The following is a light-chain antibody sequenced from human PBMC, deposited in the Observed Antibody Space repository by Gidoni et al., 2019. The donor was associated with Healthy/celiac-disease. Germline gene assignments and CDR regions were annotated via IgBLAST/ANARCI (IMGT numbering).Light chain of an antibody. Sequence: SSDLTQPPSASVSPGQTARITCSGDALPKKYAYWDQQKSGQAPVLVIYEDSKRPAGIPERFSGSSSGTMATLTISGAQVEDEDDYYCYSTDSSGKHGVFGGGTKLTVL. V-gene: IGLV3-10*03. J-gene: IGLJ2*01. CDR2: EDS. CDR1: ALPKKY. CDR3: YSTDSSGKHGV.